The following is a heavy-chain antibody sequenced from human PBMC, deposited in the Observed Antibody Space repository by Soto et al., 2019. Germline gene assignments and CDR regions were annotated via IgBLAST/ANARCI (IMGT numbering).Heavy chain of an antibody. V-gene: IGHV3-33*01. CDR1: GFTFSSYG. CDR3: YGMDV. J-gene: IGHJ6*02. Sequence: PGGSLRFSCAASGFTFSSYGLHWVRQAPGKGLEWVAVIWYDGSNQYYVDSVKGRFTISRDNSKNTVYLQMNSLRAEDTAGYYYYGMDVWGQGTTVTVSS. CDR2: IWYDGSNQ.